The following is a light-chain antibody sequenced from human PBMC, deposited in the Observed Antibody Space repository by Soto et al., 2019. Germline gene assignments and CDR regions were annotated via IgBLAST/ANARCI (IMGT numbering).Light chain of an antibody. CDR2: DAS. CDR3: QQYNSYPWT. CDR1: HSISNW. Sequence: DIEMTQSPATLSLSAGERVTITCRASHSISNWVAWYQQKPGKAPKLLIYDASSLERGVPSRFSGRGSGTEFTLTISSLQPEDFATYYCQQYNSYPWTFGQGTKVDI. V-gene: IGKV1-5*01. J-gene: IGKJ1*01.